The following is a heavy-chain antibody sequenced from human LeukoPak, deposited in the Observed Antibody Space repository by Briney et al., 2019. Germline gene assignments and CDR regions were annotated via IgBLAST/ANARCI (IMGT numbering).Heavy chain of an antibody. D-gene: IGHD3-3*01. Sequence: PGGSLRLSCAASGFTFSSYSMNWVRQAPGKGLEWVSSISSSSSYIYYADSVKGRFTISRDNAKNSLYLQMNSLRAEDTAVYYCARGSNYDFWSGYSHERGNWFDPWGQGTLVTVSS. CDR3: ARGSNYDFWSGYSHERGNWFDP. CDR2: ISSSSSYI. CDR1: GFTFSSYS. V-gene: IGHV3-21*01. J-gene: IGHJ5*02.